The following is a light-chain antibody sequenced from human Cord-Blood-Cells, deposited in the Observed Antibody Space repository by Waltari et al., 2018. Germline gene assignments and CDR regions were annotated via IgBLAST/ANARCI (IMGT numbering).Light chain of an antibody. Sequence: DIQMTQSPSSLSASSGDRVTITCRARQSISSYLHWYQQKPGKAPKLLIYAASSLQSGVPSRFSGSGSGTDFTLTISSLQPEDFATYYCQQSYSTPCTFGQGTKLEIK. CDR3: QQSYSTPCT. CDR2: AAS. V-gene: IGKV1-39*01. CDR1: QSISSY. J-gene: IGKJ2*02.